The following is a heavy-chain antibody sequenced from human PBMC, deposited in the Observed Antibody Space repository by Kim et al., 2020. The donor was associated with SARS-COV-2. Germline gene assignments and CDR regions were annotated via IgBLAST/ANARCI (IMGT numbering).Heavy chain of an antibody. D-gene: IGHD6-19*01. CDR1: GGSISSSSYY. J-gene: IGHJ4*02. CDR3: ARHAIYSSPGVY. V-gene: IGHV4-39*01. Sequence: SETLSLTCTVSGGSISSSSYYWGWIRQPPGKGLEWIGSIYYSGSTYYNPSLKSRVTISVDTSKNQFSLKLSSVTAADTAVYYCARHAIYSSPGVYWGQGTLVTVSS. CDR2: IYYSGST.